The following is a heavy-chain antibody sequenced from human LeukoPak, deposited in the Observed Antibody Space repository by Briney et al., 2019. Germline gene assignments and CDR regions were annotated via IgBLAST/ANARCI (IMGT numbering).Heavy chain of an antibody. CDR3: AKQVCGADCYYYYGMDV. D-gene: IGHD2-21*02. Sequence: GGSLRLSCAASGFTFRSYAMTWVRQAPGKGLEWVSSISDSGTSTYYADSVKGRFTISRDNSKNTPYLQMNSLRAEDTAVYYCAKQVCGADCYYYYGMDVWGQGTTVTVSS. V-gene: IGHV3-23*01. CDR2: ISDSGTST. CDR1: GFTFRSYA. J-gene: IGHJ6*02.